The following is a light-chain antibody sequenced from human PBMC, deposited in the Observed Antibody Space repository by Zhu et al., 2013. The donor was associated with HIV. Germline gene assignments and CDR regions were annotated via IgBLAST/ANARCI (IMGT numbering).Light chain of an antibody. J-gene: IGKJ1*01. CDR2: GAS. V-gene: IGKV1-39*01. CDR3: QQYAVWWT. Sequence: DIQMTQSPSSLSASVGDRIIITCRASQTISNYLNWYQKKPGKPPKLLIYGASNLQSGVPSRFSGSGSGTDFTLTISGLQPEDFATYYCQQYAVWWTFGQGTKVEVK. CDR1: QTISNY.